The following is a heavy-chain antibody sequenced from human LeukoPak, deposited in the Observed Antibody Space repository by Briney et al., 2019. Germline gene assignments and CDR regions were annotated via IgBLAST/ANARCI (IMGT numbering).Heavy chain of an antibody. CDR2: IYFSGST. CDR3: ATGKERDYFYMDV. D-gene: IGHD1-26*01. CDR1: GGSISSSSYY. J-gene: IGHJ6*03. V-gene: IGHV4-39*07. Sequence: SETLSLTCTVSGGSISSSSYYWGWIRQPPGKGLDWIGIIYFSGSTLYNPSLTGRVTLSLDRSKNQVSLTLNSVTAADTAIYYCATGKERDYFYMDVWGTGFAVTVSS.